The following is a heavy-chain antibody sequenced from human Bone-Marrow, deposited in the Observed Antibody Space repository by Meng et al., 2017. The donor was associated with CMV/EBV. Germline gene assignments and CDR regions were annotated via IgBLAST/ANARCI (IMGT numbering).Heavy chain of an antibody. J-gene: IGHJ5*02. CDR1: GYTFTNYG. D-gene: IGHD2-2*01. CDR2: ISGYNGNT. Sequence: ASVKVSCKASGYTFTNYGISWVRQAPGQGLEWMGWISGYNGNTNYAEKFQGRVTMTTDTSTTTAYMELMSLRSDDTAVYYCARDQYCSITSCLNWFDPWGQGTLVTVSS. V-gene: IGHV1-18*01. CDR3: ARDQYCSITSCLNWFDP.